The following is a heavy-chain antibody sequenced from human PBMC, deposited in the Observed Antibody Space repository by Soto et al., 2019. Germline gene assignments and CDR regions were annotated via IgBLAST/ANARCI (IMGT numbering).Heavy chain of an antibody. Sequence: ASVKVSCKASGYTFTGYYMHWVRQAPGQGLEWMGWINPNSGGTNYAQKFQGWVTMTRDTSISTAYMELSRLRSDDTAVYYCTVSYRTYSSSPSRNDAFDIWGQGTMVTVSS. J-gene: IGHJ3*02. CDR1: GYTFTGYY. D-gene: IGHD6-13*01. V-gene: IGHV1-2*04. CDR2: INPNSGGT. CDR3: TVSYRTYSSSPSRNDAFDI.